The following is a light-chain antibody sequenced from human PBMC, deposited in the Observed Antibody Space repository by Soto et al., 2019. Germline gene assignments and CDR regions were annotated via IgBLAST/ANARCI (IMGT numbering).Light chain of an antibody. Sequence: QSALTQPASVSGSPGQSVTISCTGTSSNVGAYNYVSWYQQHPGKVPKLMIYYVSDRPSGVSNRFSGSKSGNTASLTISGLQAEDEADYYCSSYTSTSTVVFGGGTKVTVL. CDR2: YVS. V-gene: IGLV2-14*01. J-gene: IGLJ2*01. CDR1: SSNVGAYNY. CDR3: SSYTSTSTVV.